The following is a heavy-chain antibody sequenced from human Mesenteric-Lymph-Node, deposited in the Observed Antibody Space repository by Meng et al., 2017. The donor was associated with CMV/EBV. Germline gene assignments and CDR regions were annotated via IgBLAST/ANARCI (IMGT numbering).Heavy chain of an antibody. CDR3: AHSSGIAAAGPFYFDY. CDR1: GYTFTIYY. CDR2: MNPVSGNT. J-gene: IGHJ4*02. V-gene: IGHV1-8*01. D-gene: IGHD6-13*01. Sequence: MHLVQSGDEVKKPGASLKLSCKAFGYTFTIYYINWVRQATGQGLEWMGWMNPVSGNTGYAQNFQGRVSMTRDASISTAYLELSSLRSEDTAIYYCAHSSGIAAAGPFYFDYWGQGTLVTVSS.